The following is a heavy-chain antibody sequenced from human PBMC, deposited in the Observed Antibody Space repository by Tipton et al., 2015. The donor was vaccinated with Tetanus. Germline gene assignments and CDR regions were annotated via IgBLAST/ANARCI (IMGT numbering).Heavy chain of an antibody. CDR1: GASFSSGDYY. V-gene: IGHV4-30-4*02. CDR3: ARAAGFLGLTHDF. Sequence: GLVKPSDTLSLTCTVSGASFSSGDYYWSWIRKPPGKDLEWIGYIYQTGTTYYNPSLKGRVTISMDRSNTQFSLRLDSLTAADTAVYYCARAAGFLGLTHDFWGRGTLVSVSS. D-gene: IGHD2/OR15-2a*01. J-gene: IGHJ4*02. CDR2: IYQTGTT.